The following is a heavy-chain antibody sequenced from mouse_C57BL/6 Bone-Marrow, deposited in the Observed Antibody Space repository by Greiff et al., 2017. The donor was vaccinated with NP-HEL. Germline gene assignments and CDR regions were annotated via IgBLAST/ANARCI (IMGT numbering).Heavy chain of an antibody. CDR3: ARERRAWFAF. CDR1: GYAFSSSW. J-gene: IGHJ3*01. CDR2: IYPGDGDT. V-gene: IGHV1-82*01. Sequence: VQLQQSGPELVKPGASVKISCKASGYAFSSSWMNWVKQRPGKGLEWIGRIYPGDGDTNYNGKFKGKATLTADKSSSTAYMQLSSLTSEDSAVYFCARERRAWFAFWGRGTVVTVSA.